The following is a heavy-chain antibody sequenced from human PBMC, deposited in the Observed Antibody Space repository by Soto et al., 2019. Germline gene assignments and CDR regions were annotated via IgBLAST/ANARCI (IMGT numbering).Heavy chain of an antibody. CDR3: AKGENMAVGVAGSGMDV. Sequence: SVKVSCKASGGTFSSYAISWVRQAPVKGLEWMGGIIPIFGTANYAQKFQDRGAITRNTSASTAYMGLSGLRSEATAVYYCAKGENMAVGVAGSGMDVGGQGTTVTVSS. CDR2: IIPIFGTA. D-gene: IGHD2-15*01. J-gene: IGHJ6*02. V-gene: IGHV1-69*05. CDR1: GGTFSSYA.